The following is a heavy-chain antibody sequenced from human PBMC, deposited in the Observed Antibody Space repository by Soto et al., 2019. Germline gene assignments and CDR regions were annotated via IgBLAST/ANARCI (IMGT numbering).Heavy chain of an antibody. D-gene: IGHD6-13*01. CDR1: GGSFSGYY. CDR3: VGDIAAAGTNWFDP. V-gene: IGHV4-34*01. CDR2: INHSGST. J-gene: IGHJ5*02. Sequence: QVQLQQWGAGLLKPSETLSLTCAVYGGSFSGYYWSWIRQPPGKGLEWIGEINHSGSTNYNPSLKSRVTISVDTSKHQFPLKLSSVTAADTAVYYCVGDIAAAGTNWFDPWGQGTLVTVSS.